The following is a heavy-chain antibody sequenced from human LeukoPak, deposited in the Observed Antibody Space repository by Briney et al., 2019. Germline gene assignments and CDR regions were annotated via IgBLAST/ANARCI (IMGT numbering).Heavy chain of an antibody. CDR1: GFIFSSNG. CDR3: ARVYGEQWLVLNY. V-gene: IGHV3-33*01. CDR2: IWFDGRNK. Sequence: PGKSLRLSCAASGFIFSSNGMHWVRQAPGKGLEWVALIWFDGRNKFYADSVKGRFTISRDNSKNTLYLQMNSLRAEDTAVYYCARVYGEQWLVLNYWGQGTLVTVSS. D-gene: IGHD6-19*01. J-gene: IGHJ4*02.